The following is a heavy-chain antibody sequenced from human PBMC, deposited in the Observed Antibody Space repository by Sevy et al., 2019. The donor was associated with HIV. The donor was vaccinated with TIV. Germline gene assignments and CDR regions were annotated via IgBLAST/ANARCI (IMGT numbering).Heavy chain of an antibody. D-gene: IGHD2-15*01. V-gene: IGHV3-49*03. CDR3: TRGLASADTPEYYFDY. CDR1: GFTLDDYA. J-gene: IGHJ4*02. CDR2: ITRNSYKAYGGAA. Sequence: GGSLRLSCRASGFTLDDYAMSWFRQAPGKGLEWVAFITRNSYKAYGGAAEYAASVKGRFIISRDDSKSVAYLQMNSRKSEDTAVYYCTRGLASADTPEYYFDYWGQGTLVTVSS.